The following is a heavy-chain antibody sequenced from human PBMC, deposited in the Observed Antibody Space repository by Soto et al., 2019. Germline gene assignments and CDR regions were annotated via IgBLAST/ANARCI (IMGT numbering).Heavy chain of an antibody. J-gene: IGHJ5*02. V-gene: IGHV3-23*01. CDR1: GFTFSNYA. CDR3: AKDTVPVATPWFDP. Sequence: EVQLLESGGGLVQPGESLRLSCAASGFTFSNYAMSWVRQAPGKGLEWVSTLSGSGGSTYYADSVKGRFTISRDNSKNTLYLQMNSLRAEDTAVYYCAKDTVPVATPWFDPWGQGTLVTVSS. CDR2: LSGSGGST. D-gene: IGHD2-2*01.